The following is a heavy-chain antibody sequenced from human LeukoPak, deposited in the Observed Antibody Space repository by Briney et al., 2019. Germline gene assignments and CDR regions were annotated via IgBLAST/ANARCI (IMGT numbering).Heavy chain of an antibody. CDR1: GGSISSGGYY. D-gene: IGHD3-3*01. CDR3: ARADFWSGYRPYYYGMDV. Sequence: SQTLSLTCTVSGGSISSGGYYWSWIRQHPGTGLEWIGYIYYSGSTYYNPSLKSRVTISVDTSKNQFSLKLSSVTAADTAVYYCARADFWSGYRPYYYGMDVWGQGTTVTVSS. V-gene: IGHV4-31*03. J-gene: IGHJ6*02. CDR2: IYYSGST.